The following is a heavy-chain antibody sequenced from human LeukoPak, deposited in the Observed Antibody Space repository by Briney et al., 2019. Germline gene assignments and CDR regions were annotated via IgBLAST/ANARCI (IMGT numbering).Heavy chain of an antibody. CDR1: GFPFTSYS. V-gene: IGHV3-33*08. CDR2: IWYDGSNK. J-gene: IGHJ6*02. Sequence: SGGSLRLSCAASGFPFTSYSMNWVRQAPGKGLEWVAVIWYDGSNKYYADSVKGRFTISRDNSKNTPYLQMNSLRAEDTAVYYCARDSYGMDVWGQGTTVTVSS. CDR3: ARDSYGMDV.